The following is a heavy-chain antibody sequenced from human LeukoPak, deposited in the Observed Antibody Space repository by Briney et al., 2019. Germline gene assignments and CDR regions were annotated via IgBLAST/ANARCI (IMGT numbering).Heavy chain of an antibody. CDR2: IYTSGST. CDR1: GGSISSGSYY. D-gene: IGHD2-2*01. J-gene: IGHJ5*02. V-gene: IGHV4-61*02. Sequence: SETLSLTCTVSGGSISSGSYYWSWIWQPAGKGLEWIGRIYTSGSTNYNPSLKSRVTISVDTSKNQFSLKLSSVTAADTAVYYCARDQGYCSSTSCSRFDPWGQGTLVTVSS. CDR3: ARDQGYCSSTSCSRFDP.